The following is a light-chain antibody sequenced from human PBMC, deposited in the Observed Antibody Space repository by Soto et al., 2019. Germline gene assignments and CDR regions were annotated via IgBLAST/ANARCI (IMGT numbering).Light chain of an antibody. V-gene: IGKV3-20*01. Sequence: ENVLTQSPGILSLSPGERATLYCRATQSVTNRYFAWYQQKPGQAPRLLIYGISSRATDIPDRFSGSGSGTDFTLTISRLEPEDFVVYYCQQYSTLPHTFGQGTKVDIK. CDR1: QSVTNRY. J-gene: IGKJ2*01. CDR2: GIS. CDR3: QQYSTLPHT.